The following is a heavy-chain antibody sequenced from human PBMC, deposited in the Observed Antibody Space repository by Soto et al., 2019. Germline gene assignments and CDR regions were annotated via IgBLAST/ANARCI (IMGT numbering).Heavy chain of an antibody. CDR2: IWDNGRDK. CDR3: ARAEQQLASYYYGMDV. D-gene: IGHD6-13*01. Sequence: GGSLSLSCAASGFTFSTYGMHWVRQAPGKGLEWVAIIWDNGRDKYYVDSVKGRFTISRDNSKNALYLQMNNLRAEDTAVYFCARAEQQLASYYYGMDVWGQGTTVTVSS. J-gene: IGHJ6*02. CDR1: GFTFSTYG. V-gene: IGHV3-33*01.